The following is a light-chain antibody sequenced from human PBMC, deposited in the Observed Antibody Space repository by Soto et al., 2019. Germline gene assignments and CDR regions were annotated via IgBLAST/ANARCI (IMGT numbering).Light chain of an antibody. CDR1: SSDVGGYDF. CDR3: SSYTSDWGV. CDR2: EVR. Sequence: LTQPASVSGSLGQSITISCTGTSSDVGGYDFISWYQHHPGKAPKLIIYEVRTRPSGVSDRFSGSKSGNTASLTISGLQAEDEADYYCSSYTSDWGVFGTGTKVTVL. J-gene: IGLJ1*01. V-gene: IGLV2-14*01.